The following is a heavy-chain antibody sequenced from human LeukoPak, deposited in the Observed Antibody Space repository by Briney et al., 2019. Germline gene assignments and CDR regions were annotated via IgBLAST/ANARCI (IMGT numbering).Heavy chain of an antibody. CDR2: IFPRTSEV. CDR1: GNSFGTYW. J-gene: IGHJ5*02. V-gene: IGHV5-51*01. D-gene: IGHD3-10*01. Sequence: GESLKISCKDVGNSFGTYWVGWVRQMPGKGLEYMGIIFPRTSEVRSGPAFQGQVTISADKSLSTAYLQWTGLKASDTAMYYCARHTGRPQAGWFDPWGQGTLVTVSA. CDR3: ARHTGRPQAGWFDP.